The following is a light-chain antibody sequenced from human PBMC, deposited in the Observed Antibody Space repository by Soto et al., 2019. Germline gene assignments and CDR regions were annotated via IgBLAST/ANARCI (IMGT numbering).Light chain of an antibody. CDR3: SSYTDSSNDV. V-gene: IGLV2-14*01. J-gene: IGLJ1*01. Sequence: QSVLTQPASVSGSPGQSITISCTGTSSDLAIYNYVSWYQQQPGKAPKLMIYQVTTRPSGVSNRFSGSRSGNTASLTISGLQAEDEADYYRSSYTDSSNDVFGTGTKVTVL. CDR1: SSDLAIYNY. CDR2: QVT.